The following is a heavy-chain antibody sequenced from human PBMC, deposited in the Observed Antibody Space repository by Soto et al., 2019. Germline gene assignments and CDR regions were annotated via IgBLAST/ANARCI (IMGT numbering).Heavy chain of an antibody. J-gene: IGHJ6*02. Sequence: GGSLRLSCAASGFTFSNAWMSWVRQAPGKGLEWVGRIKSKTDGGTTDYAAPVKGRFTISRDDSKNTLYLQMNSLKTEDTAVYYCTTSSYTAMVTPYYYGMDVWGQGTTVTVSS. V-gene: IGHV3-15*01. D-gene: IGHD5-18*01. CDR3: TTSSYTAMVTPYYYGMDV. CDR1: GFTFSNAW. CDR2: IKSKTDGGTT.